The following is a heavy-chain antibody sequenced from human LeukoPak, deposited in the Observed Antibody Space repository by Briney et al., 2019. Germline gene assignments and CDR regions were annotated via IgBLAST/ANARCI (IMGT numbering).Heavy chain of an antibody. J-gene: IGHJ4*02. Sequence: GGPLRLSCVASGFTFSHYDMHWVRQAPGKGLEWVTFMRYGGSDKMHVDSEMRRFAFPREISKNTLSPQMNRLTAEDSALYYCAKISPTGGFDHWGRGTLVTVSS. CDR1: GFTFSHYD. CDR3: AKISPTGGFDH. CDR2: MRYGGSDK. D-gene: IGHD1-14*01. V-gene: IGHV3-30*02.